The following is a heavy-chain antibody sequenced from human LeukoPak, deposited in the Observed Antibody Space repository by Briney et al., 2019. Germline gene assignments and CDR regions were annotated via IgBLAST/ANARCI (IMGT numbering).Heavy chain of an antibody. J-gene: IGHJ4*02. D-gene: IGHD4-11*01. V-gene: IGHV4-34*01. CDR3: ARGQGTVTTH. CDR1: GGSFSGYY. CDR2: INHSGSA. Sequence: SSETLSLTCAVSGGSFSGYYWTWIRQPPGKGLEWIGEINHSGSANYNPSLMSRVTISLDTSKNHFSLNLSSVTAADTAVYYCARGQGTVTTHWGQGTLVTVSS.